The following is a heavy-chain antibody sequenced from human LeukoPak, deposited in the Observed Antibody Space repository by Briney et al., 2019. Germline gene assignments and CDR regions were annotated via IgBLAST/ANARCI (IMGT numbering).Heavy chain of an antibody. CDR2: INHSGST. J-gene: IGHJ4*02. V-gene: IGHV4-34*01. CDR1: GGSFSGYY. D-gene: IGHD1-1*01. Sequence: SETLSLTCAVYGGSFSGYYWSWIRQPPGKGLEWIGEINHSGSTNYNPSLKSRVTISVDTSKNQFSLKLSSVTAADTAVYYCARRWVGTKYYFDYWGQGTLVTVSS. CDR3: ARRWVGTKYYFDY.